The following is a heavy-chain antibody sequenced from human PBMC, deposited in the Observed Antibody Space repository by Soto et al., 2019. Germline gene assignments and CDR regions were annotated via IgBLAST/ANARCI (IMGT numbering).Heavy chain of an antibody. CDR3: ATELPPWYLHTRTPYSSGWYAGY. CDR2: LIPILGKT. V-gene: IGHV1-69*10. Sequence: ASVKVCCTDSGGTLSSYTISWVRQAHGQGLEWMGGLIPILGKTTYAQKFQGRVTITEDTSTDTAYMELSSLRSEDTAVYYCATELPPWYLHTRTPYSSGWYAGYWGQGTLVTVSS. J-gene: IGHJ4*02. CDR1: GGTLSSYT. D-gene: IGHD6-19*01.